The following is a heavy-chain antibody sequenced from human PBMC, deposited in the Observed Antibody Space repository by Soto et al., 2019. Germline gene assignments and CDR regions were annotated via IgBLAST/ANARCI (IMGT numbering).Heavy chain of an antibody. Sequence: GGSLRLSCAASGFTFSSFGMHWVRQAPGKGLEWVAAISYDGSNKYYADSVKGRFTISRDNSKNTLYLQMDSLGAEDTAVYYCANLVDYWGQGTLVTVSS. V-gene: IGHV3-30*18. CDR2: ISYDGSNK. CDR3: ANLVDY. CDR1: GFTFSSFG. J-gene: IGHJ4*02.